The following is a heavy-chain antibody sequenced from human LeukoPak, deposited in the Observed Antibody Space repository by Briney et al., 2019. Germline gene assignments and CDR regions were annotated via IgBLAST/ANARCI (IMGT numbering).Heavy chain of an antibody. CDR1: GGTFSSYA. CDR2: IIPIFGTA. V-gene: IGHV1-69*05. Sequence: SVKVSCKASGGTFSSYAISWVRQAPGQGLEWMGGIIPIFGTANYAQKFQGRVTITTDESTSTAYMELSSLRSEDTAVYYCARILGGNHGPSFDYWGQGTLVTVSS. CDR3: ARILGGNHGPSFDY. J-gene: IGHJ4*02. D-gene: IGHD3-10*01.